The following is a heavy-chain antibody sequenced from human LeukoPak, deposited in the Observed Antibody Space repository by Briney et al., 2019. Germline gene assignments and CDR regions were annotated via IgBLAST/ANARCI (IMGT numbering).Heavy chain of an antibody. D-gene: IGHD1-26*01. J-gene: IGHJ4*02. V-gene: IGHV3-73*01. Sequence: GGSLRLSCAASGFTFSGSAMPWVRQASGKGLEWVGRIRSKANSYATACAASVKGRFTISRDDSKNTAYLQMNSLKTEDTAVYYCTRQGSLKWELRDYWGQGTLVTVSS. CDR1: GFTFSGSA. CDR3: TRQGSLKWELRDY. CDR2: IRSKANSYAT.